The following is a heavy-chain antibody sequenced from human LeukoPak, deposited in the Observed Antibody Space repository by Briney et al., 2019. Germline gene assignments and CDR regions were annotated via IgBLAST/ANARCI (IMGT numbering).Heavy chain of an antibody. Sequence: GGSLRLSCAASGFTFSSYWMSWVRQAPGKGLEWVANIKQDGSEKYYVDSVKGRLTISRDNAKNSLYLQMNSLRAEDTAVYYCARDQRYGYGYQGYWGQGTLVTVSS. D-gene: IGHD5-18*01. CDR1: GFTFSSYW. J-gene: IGHJ4*02. CDR2: IKQDGSEK. CDR3: ARDQRYGYGYQGY. V-gene: IGHV3-7*01.